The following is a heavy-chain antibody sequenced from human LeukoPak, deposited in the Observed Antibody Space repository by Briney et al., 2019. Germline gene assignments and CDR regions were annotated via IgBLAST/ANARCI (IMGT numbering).Heavy chain of an antibody. CDR1: GGSISSSSYY. CDR2: IYYSGST. J-gene: IGHJ6*03. Sequence: SETLSLTCTVSGGSISSSSYYWGWIRQPPGKGLECIGSIYYSGSTYYNPSLKSRVTISVDTSKNEFSLKLSSVTAADTAVYYCARKAWGYYYYYMDVWGKGTTVTVSS. D-gene: IGHD7-27*01. V-gene: IGHV4-39*07. CDR3: ARKAWGYYYYYMDV.